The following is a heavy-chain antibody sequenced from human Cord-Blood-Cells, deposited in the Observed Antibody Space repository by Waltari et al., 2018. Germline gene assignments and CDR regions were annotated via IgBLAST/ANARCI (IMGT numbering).Heavy chain of an antibody. CDR3: ARRRIVGADAFDI. V-gene: IGHV4-39*01. Sequence: QLQLQESGPGLVKPSETLSLTCTVSGGSISSSSYYWGWIRQPPGKGLEWIGSIYYSGSTYYNPSLKSRVTISVDTSKNQFSLKLSSVTAADTAVYYCARRRIVGADAFDIWGQGTMVTVSS. J-gene: IGHJ3*02. CDR1: GGSISSSSYY. CDR2: IYYSGST. D-gene: IGHD1-26*01.